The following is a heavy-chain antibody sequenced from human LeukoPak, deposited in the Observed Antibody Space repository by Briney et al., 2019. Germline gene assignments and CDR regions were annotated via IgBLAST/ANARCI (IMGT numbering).Heavy chain of an antibody. J-gene: IGHJ5*02. D-gene: IGHD6-19*01. Sequence: GGSLGLSCVASGFTFTSDAMNWVRQAPGKGLEWVSSTVSRGTTQYADSVKGRFTVSRDTSKNTLYLQMNSLRADDTAVYYCAKCSTSAYTTGWCNWIDPWGQGTLVTVSS. CDR2: TVSRGTT. CDR3: AKCSTSAYTTGWCNWIDP. CDR1: GFTFTSDA. V-gene: IGHV3-23*01.